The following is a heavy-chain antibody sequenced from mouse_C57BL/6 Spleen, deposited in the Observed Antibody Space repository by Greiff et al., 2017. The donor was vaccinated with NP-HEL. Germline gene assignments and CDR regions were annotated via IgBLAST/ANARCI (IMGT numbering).Heavy chain of an antibody. CDR3: ARETVVAGPYFDY. V-gene: IGHV1-54*01. Sequence: VQLQQSGAELVRPGTSVKVSCKASGYAFTNYLIEWVKQRPGQGLEWIGVINPGSGGPNYNEKFKGKATLTADKSSSTAYMQLSSLTSEDSAVYFCARETVVAGPYFDYWGKGTTLTVSS. CDR2: INPGSGGP. CDR1: GYAFTNYL. J-gene: IGHJ2*01. D-gene: IGHD1-1*01.